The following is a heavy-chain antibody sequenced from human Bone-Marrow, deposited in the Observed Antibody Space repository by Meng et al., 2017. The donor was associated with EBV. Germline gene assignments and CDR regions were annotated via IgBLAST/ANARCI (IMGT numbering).Heavy chain of an antibody. Sequence: GSGYGWGKLSQTLSFTCVVSGGSIASGGYSWSWIRQPPGKGLEWIGYIYHSGSTSYNPSLKSRVTISVDRSKNQFSLKLNSVTAADTAVYYCARGDDSSGLDYWGQGTLVTVSS. J-gene: IGHJ4*02. V-gene: IGHV4-30-2*01. CDR1: GGSIASGGYS. CDR3: ARGDDSSGLDY. CDR2: IYHSGST. D-gene: IGHD3-22*01.